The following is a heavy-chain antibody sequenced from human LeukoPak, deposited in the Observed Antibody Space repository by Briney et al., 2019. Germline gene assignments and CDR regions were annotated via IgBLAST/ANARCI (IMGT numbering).Heavy chain of an antibody. D-gene: IGHD3-3*01. V-gene: IGHV4-34*01. J-gene: IGHJ5*02. CDR1: GGSFNGYY. CDR2: VNHSRST. Sequence: SETLSLTCAVYGGSFNGYYWSWIRQPPGKGLEWIGEVNHSRSTNYNPSLKSRVTISVDTSKNQFSLKLSSVTAADTAVYYCARGRSRVTIFGVVIRTNWFDPWGQGTLVTVSS. CDR3: ARGRSRVTIFGVVIRTNWFDP.